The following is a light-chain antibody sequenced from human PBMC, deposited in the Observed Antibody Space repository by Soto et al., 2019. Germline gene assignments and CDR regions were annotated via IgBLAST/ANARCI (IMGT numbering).Light chain of an antibody. CDR1: QSISRN. J-gene: IGKJ1*01. Sequence: EVVMTQSPATLSVSPGERATLSCRASQSISRNFAWYQHIPGQAPRLLIYAASTRATGIPARFSGSGSGTEFTLTISSLQSEDYALYYCQQYNNWPPWTFGQGTKVEVK. CDR2: AAS. V-gene: IGKV3-15*01. CDR3: QQYNNWPPWT.